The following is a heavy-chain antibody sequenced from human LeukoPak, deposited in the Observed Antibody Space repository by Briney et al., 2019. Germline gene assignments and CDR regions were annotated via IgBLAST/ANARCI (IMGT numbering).Heavy chain of an antibody. J-gene: IGHJ5*02. CDR3: VKEITPNIAQPIDP. D-gene: IGHD6-13*01. V-gene: IGHV3-30*18. CDR2: ISYNGSAT. CDR1: GFTFSSSG. Sequence: GGSLRLSCAASGFTFSSSGMQRVRQAPGKGLEWVGVISYNGSATFYGDSVKGRYIISIDNSRNTLFLQMNTLRAEDTAIYDCVKEITPNIAQPIDPWGQGTPVTVSS.